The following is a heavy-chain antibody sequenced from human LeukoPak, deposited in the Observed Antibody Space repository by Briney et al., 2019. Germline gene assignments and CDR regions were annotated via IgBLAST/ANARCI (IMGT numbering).Heavy chain of an antibody. CDR1: GFTFSDYY. D-gene: IGHD4-23*01. V-gene: IGHV4-39*01. Sequence: PGGSLRLSCAASGFTFSDYYMSWIRQPPGKGLEWIGSIYYSGSTYYNPSLKSRVTISVDTSKNQFSLKLSSVTAADTAVYYCARHKLNDYVGNSDKYFQHWGQGTLVTVSS. CDR3: ARHKLNDYVGNSDKYFQH. CDR2: IYYSGST. J-gene: IGHJ1*01.